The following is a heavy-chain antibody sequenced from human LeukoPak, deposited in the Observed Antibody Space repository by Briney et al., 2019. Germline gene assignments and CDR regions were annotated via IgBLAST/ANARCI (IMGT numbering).Heavy chain of an antibody. D-gene: IGHD6-19*01. V-gene: IGHV3-48*04. J-gene: IGHJ4*02. CDR3: ARDDIAVAGIDY. CDR1: GFTFSSYS. Sequence: GGSLRLSCAASGFTFSSYSMNWVRQAPGKGLEWVSYISSSGSTIYYADSVKGRFTISRDNAKNSLYLQMNSLRAEDTAVYYCARDDIAVAGIDYWGQGTLVTVSS. CDR2: ISSSGSTI.